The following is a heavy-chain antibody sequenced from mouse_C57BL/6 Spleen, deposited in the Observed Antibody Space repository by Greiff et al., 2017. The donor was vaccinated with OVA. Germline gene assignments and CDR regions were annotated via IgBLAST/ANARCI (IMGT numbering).Heavy chain of an antibody. CDR3: ARFAGSHWYFDV. CDR1: GYTFTDYY. J-gene: IGHJ1*03. Sequence: EVQLQQSGPELVKPGASVKISCKASGYTFTDYYMNWVKQSHGKSLEWIGDINPNNGGTSYNQKFKGKATLTVDKSSSTAYMELRSLTSEDSAVYYCARFAGSHWYFDVWGTGTTLTVSS. D-gene: IGHD1-3*01. CDR2: INPNNGGT. V-gene: IGHV1-26*01.